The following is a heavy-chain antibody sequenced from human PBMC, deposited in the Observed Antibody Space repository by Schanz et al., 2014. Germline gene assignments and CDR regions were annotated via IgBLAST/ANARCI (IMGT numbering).Heavy chain of an antibody. CDR3: AKGQLLSYYFDY. V-gene: IGHV3-74*02. D-gene: IGHD2-21*01. CDR2: TSHDGSFT. Sequence: EVQLVESGGGLVQPGGSLRLSCAASGFTFSSYWMSWVRQAPGKGLVWVSRTSHDGSFTTFADSVKGRFTISRDNAQNSLFLQMNSLRDEDTAVYFCAKGQLLSYYFDYWGQGTLVTVSS. CDR1: GFTFSSYW. J-gene: IGHJ4*02.